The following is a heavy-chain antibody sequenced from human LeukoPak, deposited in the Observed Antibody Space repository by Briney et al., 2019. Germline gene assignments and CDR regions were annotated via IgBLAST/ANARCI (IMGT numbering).Heavy chain of an antibody. D-gene: IGHD2-15*01. CDR2: IIPILGIA. CDR1: GGTFSSYA. Sequence: ASVKVSCKASGGTFSSYAISWVRQAPGQGLEWMGRIIPILGIANYAQKFQGRVTITADKSTSTAYMELSSLRSEDTAVYYCARDMEEVVAAQGTHNWSDPWGQGTLVTVSS. J-gene: IGHJ5*02. CDR3: ARDMEEVVAAQGTHNWSDP. V-gene: IGHV1-69*04.